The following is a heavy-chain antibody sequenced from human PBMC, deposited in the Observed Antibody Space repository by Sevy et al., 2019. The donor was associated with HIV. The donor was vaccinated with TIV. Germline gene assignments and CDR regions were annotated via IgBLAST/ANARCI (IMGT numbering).Heavy chain of an antibody. D-gene: IGHD1-26*01. CDR1: GYTFTNYF. CDR2: ISRYDT. J-gene: IGHJ1*01. Sequence: ALVKVSCKTSGYTFTNYFITWVRQAPGQGLEWMGRISRYDTNYAQKFQGRVTMTTDTSTSTVYMELRSLKSDDTAVYYCARAPSGSQGPGQYFHHWGQGTLVTVSS. CDR3: ARAPSGSQGPGQYFHH. V-gene: IGHV1-18*01.